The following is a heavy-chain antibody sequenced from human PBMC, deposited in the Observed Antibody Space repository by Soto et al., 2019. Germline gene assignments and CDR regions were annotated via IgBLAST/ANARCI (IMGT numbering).Heavy chain of an antibody. CDR2: ISYDGSNK. J-gene: IGHJ6*02. V-gene: IGHV3-30*03. CDR3: AIRYSSSSDFLLYYYYSMDV. CDR1: GFTFSSYG. Sequence: GGSLRLSCAASGFTFSSYGMHWVRQAPGKELEWVAVISYDGSNKYYADSVKGRFTISRDNSKNTPYLQMNSLRAEDTAVYYCAIRYSSSSDFLLYYYYSMDVWGQGTTVTVSS. D-gene: IGHD6-6*01.